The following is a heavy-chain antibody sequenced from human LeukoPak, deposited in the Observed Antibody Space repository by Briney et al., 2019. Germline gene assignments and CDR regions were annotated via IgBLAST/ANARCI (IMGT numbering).Heavy chain of an antibody. CDR3: AKSIVVVPAAIFDY. Sequence: GGSLRLSCTASGFTFSSYAMSWVRQAPGKGLEWVSAISGSGGSTCYADSVKGRFTIPRDNSKNTLYLQMNSLRAEDTAVYYCAKSIVVVPAAIFDYWGQGTLVTVSS. CDR2: ISGSGGST. J-gene: IGHJ4*02. CDR1: GFTFSSYA. D-gene: IGHD2-2*01. V-gene: IGHV3-23*01.